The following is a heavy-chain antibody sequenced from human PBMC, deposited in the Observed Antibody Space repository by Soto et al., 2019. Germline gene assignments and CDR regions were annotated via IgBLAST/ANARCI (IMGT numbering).Heavy chain of an antibody. V-gene: IGHV1-69*01. CDR2: IMPIPGTA. CDR3: ARSQGSSTSLEIYYYYYYGMDV. Sequence: QVQLVQSGAEVKKPGSSVKVSCKASGGTFGSYAISWVRQAPGQGLEWMGGIMPIPGTANYAQKFQGRVTMAADESTSTAYMELSSLSSEDTGVYYCARSQGSSTSLEIYYYYYYGMDVWGQGTTVTVSS. CDR1: GGTFGSYA. J-gene: IGHJ6*02. D-gene: IGHD2-2*01.